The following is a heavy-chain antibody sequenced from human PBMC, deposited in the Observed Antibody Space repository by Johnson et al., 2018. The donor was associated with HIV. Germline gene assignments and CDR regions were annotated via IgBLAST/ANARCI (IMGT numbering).Heavy chain of an antibody. CDR2: IKSKTDGGTT. CDR1: GFMFDDYG. J-gene: IGHJ3*02. D-gene: IGHD3-22*01. Sequence: VQLVESGGGVVRPGGSLRLSCTASGFMFDDYGMNWVRQAPGKGLEWVGRIKSKTDGGTTDYAAPVKGRFTISRDDSKNTLYLQLNSLKTEDTALYYCTTAIYSYDTRDTRAFDIWGQGTMVTVSS. CDR3: TTAIYSYDTRDTRAFDI. V-gene: IGHV3-15*01.